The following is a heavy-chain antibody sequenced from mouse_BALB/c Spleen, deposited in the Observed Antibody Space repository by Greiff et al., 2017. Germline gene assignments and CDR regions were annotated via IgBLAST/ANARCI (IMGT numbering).Heavy chain of an antibody. Sequence: QVQLKQPGAELVRPGASVKLSCKASGYTFTSYWINWVKQRPGQGLEWIGNIYPSDSYTNYNQKFKDKATLTVDKSSSTAYMQLSSPTSEDSAVYYCTRPLSYGSPWFAYWGQGTLVTVFA. V-gene: IGHV1-69*02. D-gene: IGHD1-1*01. CDR2: IYPSDSYT. CDR3: TRPLSYGSPWFAY. J-gene: IGHJ3*01. CDR1: GYTFTSYW.